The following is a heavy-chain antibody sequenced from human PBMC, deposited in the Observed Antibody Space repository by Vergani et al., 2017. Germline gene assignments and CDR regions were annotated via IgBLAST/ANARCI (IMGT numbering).Heavy chain of an antibody. CDR1: GFTFSSYA. D-gene: IGHD3-22*01. V-gene: IGHV3-23*01. CDR2: ISGSGGST. J-gene: IGHJ4*02. Sequence: EVQLLESGGGLVQPGGSLRLSCAASGFTFSSYAMSWVRQAPGKGLEWVSAISGSGGSTYYADSGKGRFTISRDNSKNTLYLQMNSLRAEDTAVYYCAKGGTMIVVVLVWGQGTLVTVSS. CDR3: AKGGTMIVVVLV.